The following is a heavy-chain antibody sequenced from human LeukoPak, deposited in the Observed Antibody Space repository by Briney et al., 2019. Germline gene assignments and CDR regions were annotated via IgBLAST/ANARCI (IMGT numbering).Heavy chain of an antibody. CDR3: AKDIYGSGSYYPDY. Sequence: PGGSLRLSCAASGFTFSTYAMSWVRQAPEKGLEWVSAISDSGGSTNYADSVKGRFTISRDNSKNTLHLQMNSLRAEDTAVYYCAKDIYGSGSYYPDYWGQGTLVTVSS. D-gene: IGHD3-10*01. V-gene: IGHV3-23*01. J-gene: IGHJ4*02. CDR1: GFTFSTYA. CDR2: ISDSGGST.